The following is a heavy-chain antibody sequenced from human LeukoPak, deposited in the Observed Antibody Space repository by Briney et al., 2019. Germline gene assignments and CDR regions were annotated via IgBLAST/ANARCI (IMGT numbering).Heavy chain of an antibody. Sequence: ASVKVSCKASGGTFSSYAISWVRQAPGQGLEWMGGIIPIFGTANYAQKFQGRVTITTDESTSTAYMELSSLRSEDTAVYYSARVPYYYDSSGYIDYWGQGTLVTVSS. V-gene: IGHV1-69*05. J-gene: IGHJ4*02. CDR1: GGTFSSYA. D-gene: IGHD3-22*01. CDR2: IIPIFGTA. CDR3: ARVPYYYDSSGYIDY.